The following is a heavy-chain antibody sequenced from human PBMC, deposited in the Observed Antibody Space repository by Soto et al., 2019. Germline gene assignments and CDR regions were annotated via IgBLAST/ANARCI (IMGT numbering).Heavy chain of an antibody. Sequence: PGGSLRLSCAASGFTFSSYSMNWVRQAPGKGLEWVSSISSSSSYIYYADSVKGRFTISRDNAKNSLYLQMNSLRAEDTAVYYCARYDSSGYPGDFQHWGQDTLVTVSS. CDR1: GFTFSSYS. CDR2: ISSSSSYI. CDR3: ARYDSSGYPGDFQH. J-gene: IGHJ1*01. D-gene: IGHD3-22*01. V-gene: IGHV3-21*01.